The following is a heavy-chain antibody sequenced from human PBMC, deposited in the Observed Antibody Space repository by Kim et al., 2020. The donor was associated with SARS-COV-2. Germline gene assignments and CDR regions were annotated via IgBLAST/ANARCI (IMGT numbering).Heavy chain of an antibody. J-gene: IGHJ4*02. Sequence: SGRGRFTISRDNSKNTLYLQMNSLRAEDTAVYYCARDLRVTIFGVVTLDYWGQGTLVTVSS. V-gene: IGHV3-30*07. CDR3: ARDLRVTIFGVVTLDY. D-gene: IGHD3-3*01.